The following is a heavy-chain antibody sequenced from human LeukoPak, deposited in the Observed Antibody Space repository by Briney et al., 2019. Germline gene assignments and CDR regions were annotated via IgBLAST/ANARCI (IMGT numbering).Heavy chain of an antibody. CDR1: GFTFDDYG. D-gene: IGHD6-19*01. CDR3: AREGTSAAVAPENDY. J-gene: IGHJ4*02. CDR2: INWNGGST. Sequence: GGFLRLSCAASGFTFDDYGMSWVRQAPGKGLEWVSGINWNGGSTGYADSVKGRFTISRDNAKNSLYLQMNSLRAEDTALYYCAREGTSAAVAPENDYWGQGTLVTVSS. V-gene: IGHV3-20*04.